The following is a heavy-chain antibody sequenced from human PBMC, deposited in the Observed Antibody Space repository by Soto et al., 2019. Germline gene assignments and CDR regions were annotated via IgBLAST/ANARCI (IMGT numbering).Heavy chain of an antibody. CDR3: ARKRKASDY. D-gene: IGHD2-2*01. J-gene: IGHJ4*02. V-gene: IGHV4-34*01. Sequence: PSGTLSLTCAVYGGSFSGYYWSWIPQPPGKGLEWIGEINHSGSTNYNPSLKSRVTISVDTSKNQFSLKLSSVTTADTAVYYCARKRKASDYWGQGTLVTVSS. CDR1: GGSFSGYY. CDR2: INHSGST.